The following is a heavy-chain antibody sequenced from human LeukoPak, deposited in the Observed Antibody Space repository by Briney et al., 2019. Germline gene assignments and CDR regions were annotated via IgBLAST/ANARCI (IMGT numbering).Heavy chain of an antibody. CDR3: AKTAGTCTTTSCYFDY. CDR1: GFTFSSYA. Sequence: GGSLRLSCAASGFTFSSYAMSWVRQAPGKGLEWVSLITGSGGSTYYADSVKGRFTISRDNSKNTLSLQMNTLRAEDTAVYYCAKTAGTCTTTSCYFDYWGQGTLVTVSS. J-gene: IGHJ4*02. CDR2: ITGSGGST. V-gene: IGHV3-23*01. D-gene: IGHD2-2*01.